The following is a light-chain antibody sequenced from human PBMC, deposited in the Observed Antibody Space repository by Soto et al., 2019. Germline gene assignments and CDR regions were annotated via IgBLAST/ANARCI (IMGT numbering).Light chain of an antibody. CDR3: AAWDDSLSGHFV. CDR2: NNN. Sequence: QSVLTQPPSASGTPGQRVTISCSGSSSNIGTNTVSWYQHLPGTAPKLLIYNNNQRPSGVPDRFSGSKSGTSASLAISGLQSEDEAEDYCAAWDDSLSGHFVFGTGTNVTVL. J-gene: IGLJ1*01. V-gene: IGLV1-44*01. CDR1: SSNIGTNT.